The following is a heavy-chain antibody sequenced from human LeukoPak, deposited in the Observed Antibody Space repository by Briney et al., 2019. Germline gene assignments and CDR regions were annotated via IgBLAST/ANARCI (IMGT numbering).Heavy chain of an antibody. J-gene: IGHJ3*02. CDR1: GGTFSSYA. CDR2: IIPILGIA. D-gene: IGHD3-22*01. CDR3: ARALYYDSSGSTFSNAFDI. Sequence: ASVMVSCKASGGTFSSYAISWVRQAPGQGLEWMGRIIPILGIANYAQKFQGRVTITADKSTSTAYMELSSLRSEDTAVYYCARALYYDSSGSTFSNAFDIWGQGTMVTVSS. V-gene: IGHV1-69*04.